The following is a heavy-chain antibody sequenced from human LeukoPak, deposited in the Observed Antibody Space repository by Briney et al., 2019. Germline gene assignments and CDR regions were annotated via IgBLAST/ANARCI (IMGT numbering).Heavy chain of an antibody. CDR3: ARGRGYYDSSGYYSDY. CDR1: GGSINSYY. D-gene: IGHD3-22*01. J-gene: IGHJ4*02. CDR2: IYSSGST. Sequence: SETLSLTCTVSGGSINSYYWSWIRQPAGKGLAWIGRIYSSGSTNYNPSLKSRVSMSVDTSKNQFSLKLTSVTAADTAVYYCARGRGYYDSSGYYSDYWGQGTLVTVSS. V-gene: IGHV4-4*07.